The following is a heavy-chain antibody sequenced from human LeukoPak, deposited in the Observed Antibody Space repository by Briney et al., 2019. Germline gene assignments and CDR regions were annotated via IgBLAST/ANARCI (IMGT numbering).Heavy chain of an antibody. Sequence: SETLSLTCAVSGYSISSGYYWGRIRQPPGKGLEWIGSIYHSGSTYYNPSLKSRVTISVDTSKNQFSLKLSSVTAADTAVYYCARRRYYGSVIDYWGQGTLVTVSS. CDR3: ARRRYYGSVIDY. CDR1: GYSISSGYY. V-gene: IGHV4-38-2*01. D-gene: IGHD3-10*01. CDR2: IYHSGST. J-gene: IGHJ4*02.